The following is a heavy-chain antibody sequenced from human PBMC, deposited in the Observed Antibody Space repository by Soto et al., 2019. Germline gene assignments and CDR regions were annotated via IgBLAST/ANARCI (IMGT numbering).Heavy chain of an antibody. CDR2: IYSGYST. D-gene: IGHD5-12*01. V-gene: IGHV3-53*01. CDR3: ARVARGRKNYYFDS. Sequence: EVQLVESGGTLIQPGGSLRLSCAASGFTVSSKYMSWVRQAPGKGPEWVSVIYSGYSTYYADSMKGRFTISRDNSKNTLYLQMNSLRAEDTAVYYCARVARGRKNYYFDSWGQGTLVTVSS. J-gene: IGHJ4*02. CDR1: GFTVSSKY.